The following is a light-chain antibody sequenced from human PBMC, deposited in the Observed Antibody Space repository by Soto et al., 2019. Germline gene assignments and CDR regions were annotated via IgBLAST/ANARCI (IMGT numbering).Light chain of an antibody. CDR1: SSDIGYYNY. J-gene: IGLJ2*01. CDR2: EVT. Sequence: QSALTQPASVSVSPVQSITISCTGTSSDIGYYNYVSWYQQHPGKAPKLMTYEVTYRPSGVSNRFSGSKSGNTASLTIAGLQAEDEADYYCSSSTSTNTVVFGGGTKLTVL. CDR3: SSSTSTNTVV. V-gene: IGLV2-14*01.